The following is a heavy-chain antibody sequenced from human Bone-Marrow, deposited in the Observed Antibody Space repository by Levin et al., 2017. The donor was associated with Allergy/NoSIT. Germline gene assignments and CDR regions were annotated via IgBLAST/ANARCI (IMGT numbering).Heavy chain of an antibody. CDR3: ARGIRGFYGLEY. D-gene: IGHD4-17*01. CDR2: VSGESNYI. V-gene: IGHV3-21*01. J-gene: IGHJ4*02. Sequence: PGGSLRLSCAASGFTFSSYAMNWVRQAPGKGLEWVSYVSGESNYIYYADSVKGRFTISRDNAENSVYLEMSSLRDEDTAVYYWARGIRGFYGLEYWGQGALVTVSS. CDR1: GFTFSSYA.